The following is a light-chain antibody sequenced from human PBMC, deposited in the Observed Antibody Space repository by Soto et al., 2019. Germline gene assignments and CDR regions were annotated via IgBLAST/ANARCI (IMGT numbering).Light chain of an antibody. CDR1: SSDVGGYNY. J-gene: IGLJ2*01. CDR2: DVS. Sequence: QSVLTQPASVSGSPGQSITISCTGTSSDVGGYNYVSWYQQHPGKAPKLMIYDVSNRPSGVSNRFSGSKSGNTASLTISVLPSEDEADYYCSSYPSSSHVVLGGGTQMTVL. CDR3: SSYPSSSHVV. V-gene: IGLV2-14*01.